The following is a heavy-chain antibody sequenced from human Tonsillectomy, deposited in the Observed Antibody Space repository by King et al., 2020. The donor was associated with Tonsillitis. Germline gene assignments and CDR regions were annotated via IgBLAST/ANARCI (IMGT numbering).Heavy chain of an antibody. D-gene: IGHD5-18*01. CDR2: ISSDGTNK. CDR1: GFTFSNYA. V-gene: IGHV3-30*04. CDR3: AKDLGGGYSYGMDV. J-gene: IGHJ6*02. Sequence: VQLVESGGGVVQPGRSLRLSCAASGFTFSNYAMHWVRQAPGKGLEWVAVISSDGTNKYYADSVKGRFTISRDNSKNMLYLQMNSLRAEGTAVYYCAKDLGGGYSYGMDVWGQGTTVTVS.